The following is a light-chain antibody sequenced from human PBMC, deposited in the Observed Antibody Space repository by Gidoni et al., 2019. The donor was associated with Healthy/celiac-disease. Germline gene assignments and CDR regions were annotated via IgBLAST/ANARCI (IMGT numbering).Light chain of an antibody. CDR1: SSNIGAGYD. J-gene: IGLJ2*01. V-gene: IGLV1-40*01. CDR2: GNS. Sequence: QSVLTQPPSVSGARGQRVTISCPGSSSNIGAGYDVHWYQQLPGTAPKLLIYGNSNRPSGVPDRFSGSKSGTPASLAITGLQAEDESDYYCHSYDSSLRVVFGGGTKLTVL. CDR3: HSYDSSLRVV.